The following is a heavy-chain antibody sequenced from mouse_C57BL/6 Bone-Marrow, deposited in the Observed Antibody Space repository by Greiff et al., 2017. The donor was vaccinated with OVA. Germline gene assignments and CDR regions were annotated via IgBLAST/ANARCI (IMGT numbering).Heavy chain of an antibody. V-gene: IGHV1-69*01. CDR3: ATYYGNPYVDV. Sequence: QVQLQQPGAELVMPGASVKLSCKASGYTFTSYWMHWVKQRPGQGLEWIGEIDPSDSYTNYNQKFKGKSTLTVDKSSSTAYMQLSSLTSEDSAVYYCATYYGNPYVDVWGTGTTVTVSS. CDR1: GYTFTSYW. D-gene: IGHD2-10*01. J-gene: IGHJ1*03. CDR2: IDPSDSYT.